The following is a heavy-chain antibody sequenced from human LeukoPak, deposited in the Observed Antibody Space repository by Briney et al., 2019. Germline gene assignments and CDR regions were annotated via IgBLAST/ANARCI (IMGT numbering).Heavy chain of an antibody. CDR1: GFTFSSYA. D-gene: IGHD3-10*01. CDR3: AKDRQRYYGSGSYYDY. J-gene: IGHJ4*02. Sequence: GGSLRLSCAASGFTFSSYAMSWVRQAPGKGQEWVSAISGSGGSTYYADSVKGRFTISRDNSKNTLYLQMNSLRAEDTAVYYCAKDRQRYYGSGSYYDYWGQGTLVTVSS. V-gene: IGHV3-23*01. CDR2: ISGSGGST.